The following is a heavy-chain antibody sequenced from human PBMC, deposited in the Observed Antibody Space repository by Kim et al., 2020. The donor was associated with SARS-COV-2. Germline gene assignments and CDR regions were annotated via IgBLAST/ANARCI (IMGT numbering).Heavy chain of an antibody. J-gene: IGHJ6*02. CDR2: IIPILGIA. Sequence: SVKVSCKASGGTFSSYAINWVRQAPGQGLEWMGRIIPILGIANYAQKFQGRVTITADKSTSTGYMELSSLRSEDTAVYYCARIYCGGDCYSNHYYGMDVWGQGTTVTVSS. D-gene: IGHD2-21*02. V-gene: IGHV1-69*04. CDR1: GGTFSSYA. CDR3: ARIYCGGDCYSNHYYGMDV.